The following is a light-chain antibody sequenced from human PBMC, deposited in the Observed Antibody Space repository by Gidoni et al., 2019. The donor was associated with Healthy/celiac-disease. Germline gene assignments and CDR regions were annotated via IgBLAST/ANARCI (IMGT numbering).Light chain of an antibody. V-gene: IGLV2-14*01. CDR3: SSYTSSSTLV. Sequence: QSALTPPASASASPRQSITIYCTGTSSDVGGYNYVSWYQQHPGKAPKLMIYDVSKRPSGVSNRFSGSKSVNTASLTISGLQAEDEADYYCSSYTSSSTLVFGTGTKVTVL. J-gene: IGLJ1*01. CDR1: SSDVGGYNY. CDR2: DVS.